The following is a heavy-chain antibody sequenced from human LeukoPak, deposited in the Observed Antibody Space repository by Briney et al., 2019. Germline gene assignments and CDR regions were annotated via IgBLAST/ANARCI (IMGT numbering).Heavy chain of an antibody. CDR2: INPHNGDT. V-gene: IGHV1-2*02. CDR3: ATVRDIVVGGGPYYFDY. J-gene: IGHJ4*02. CDR1: GYTFTGYY. Sequence: ASVKVSCKASGYTFTGYYLHWVRHAPGQGLEWMGWINPHNGDTNYAQKFQGRVTMTRDTSITTAYMELSRLKSDDAAVYYCATVRDIVVGGGPYYFDYWGQGTLVTVSS. D-gene: IGHD2-15*01.